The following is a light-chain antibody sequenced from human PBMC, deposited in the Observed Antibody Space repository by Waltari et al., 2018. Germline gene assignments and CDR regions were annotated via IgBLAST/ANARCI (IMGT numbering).Light chain of an antibody. V-gene: IGKV3-15*01. CDR3: QQYSYWPPNT. CDR1: QNLNRD. J-gene: IGKJ2*01. Sequence: RATLSCRASQNLNRDLAWYQQRPGQAPRLLIYGASTRATDVPDRFSGSGSGTEFTLTVSSVQSEDFAVYYCQQYSYWPPNTFGQGTKLDIK. CDR2: GAS.